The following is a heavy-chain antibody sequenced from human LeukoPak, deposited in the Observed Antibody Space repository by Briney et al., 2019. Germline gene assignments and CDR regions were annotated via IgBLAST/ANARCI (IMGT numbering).Heavy chain of an antibody. Sequence: GGSLRLSCAASGFTFSSYEMNWVRQAPGKGLEWVSYISRSGSTIYSADSVKGRFIISRDNAKNSLDLQMNSLRAEDTAVYYCVRDGGWNPFDNWGQGTLVTVSS. D-gene: IGHD6-19*01. CDR1: GFTFSSYE. CDR3: VRDGGWNPFDN. J-gene: IGHJ4*02. V-gene: IGHV3-48*03. CDR2: ISRSGSTI.